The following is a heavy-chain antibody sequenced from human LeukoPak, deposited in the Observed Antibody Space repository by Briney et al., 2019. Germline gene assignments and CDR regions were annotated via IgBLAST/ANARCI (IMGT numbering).Heavy chain of an antibody. CDR1: GVSISNSRNY. V-gene: IGHV4-39*07. CDR2: IYFSGGSI. J-gene: IGHJ2*01. CDR3: ARDDGSYYANWYFDL. D-gene: IGHD1-26*01. Sequence: SETLSLTCTVSGVSISNSRNYWGWIRQPPGKGLEWIGIIYFSGGSIYSNPTLKSRVTISLDTFKNQFSLRLRSVTAADTAVYYCARDDGSYYANWYFDLWGRGALVTVSS.